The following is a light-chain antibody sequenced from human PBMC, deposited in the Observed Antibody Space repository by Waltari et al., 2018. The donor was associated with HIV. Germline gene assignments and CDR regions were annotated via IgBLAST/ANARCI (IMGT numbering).Light chain of an antibody. V-gene: IGKV3-15*01. CDR3: QQYDNGYT. CDR2: DAS. Sequence: EIVMTQSTATLTVSPGERATLYCRASQSLSSNLAWYQQKPGQAPRLLIYDASTRATGIPARFSGSGSGTEFTLTISSLQSEDFALYYCQQYDNGYTFGQGTKLEIK. J-gene: IGKJ2*01. CDR1: QSLSSN.